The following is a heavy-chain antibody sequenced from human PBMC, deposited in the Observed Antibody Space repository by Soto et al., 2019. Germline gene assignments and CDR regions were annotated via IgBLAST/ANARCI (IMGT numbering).Heavy chain of an antibody. CDR2: IYYSGST. V-gene: IGHV4-61*01. J-gene: IGHJ4*02. CDR3: ARDSVDTAMAYFDY. D-gene: IGHD5-18*01. CDR1: GGSVSSGSYY. Sequence: SETLSLTCTVSGGSVSSGSYYWSWIRQPPGKGLEWIGYIYYSGSTNYNPSLKSRVTISVDTSKNQFSLKLSSVTAADTAVYYCARDSVDTAMAYFDYWGQGTLVT.